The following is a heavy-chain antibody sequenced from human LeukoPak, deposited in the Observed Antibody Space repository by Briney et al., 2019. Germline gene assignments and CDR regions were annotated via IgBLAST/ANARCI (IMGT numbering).Heavy chain of an antibody. Sequence: PSETLSLTCAVYGGSFSGYYWIWIRQPPGKGLEWIGESNHSGSTNYNPYLKSRVTISVDTSKNQFSLKLSSVTAADTAVYSCARGRGYGAYWGQGTLVTVSS. CDR2: SNHSGST. CDR1: GGSFSGYY. J-gene: IGHJ4*02. CDR3: ARGRGYGAY. V-gene: IGHV4-34*01. D-gene: IGHD4-17*01.